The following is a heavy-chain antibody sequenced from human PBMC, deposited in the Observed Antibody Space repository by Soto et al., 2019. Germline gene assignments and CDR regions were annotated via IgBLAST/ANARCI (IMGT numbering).Heavy chain of an antibody. CDR1: GYTFTGYY. CDR3: ARGYYDYVWGSYRPWYFDL. D-gene: IGHD3-16*02. J-gene: IGHJ2*01. CDR2: INANSGST. Sequence: ASVKVSCKASGYTFTGYYMHWVRQAPGQGLEWMGWINANSGSTNYAQKFQGRVTITRDTSASTAYMELSSLRSDDTAVYYCARGYYDYVWGSYRPWYFDLWGRGTLVTVSS. V-gene: IGHV1-2*02.